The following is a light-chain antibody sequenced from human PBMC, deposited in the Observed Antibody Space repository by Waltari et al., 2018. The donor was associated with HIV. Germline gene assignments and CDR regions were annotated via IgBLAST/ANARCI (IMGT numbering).Light chain of an antibody. V-gene: IGKV3-15*01. J-gene: IGKJ4*01. CDR3: QQYKNWPPLS. CDR2: DAS. CDR1: QSISVY. Sequence: EIVLTQSPATLAVSPGEGATLSCRASQSISVYLAWYQQKPGQIPRLLIYDASTRATGIPPRFIGRWSVTDFTLNISSLQSEDFAVYYCQQYKNWPPLSFGGGTKVEIK.